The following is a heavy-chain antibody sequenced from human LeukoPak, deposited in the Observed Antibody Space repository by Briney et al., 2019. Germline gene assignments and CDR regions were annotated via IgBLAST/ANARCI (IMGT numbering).Heavy chain of an antibody. J-gene: IGHJ4*02. CDR3: AKQRSANTSDFDY. CDR2: ISYDGSNK. D-gene: IGHD3-3*01. Sequence: GGSLRLSCAASGFTFSSYAMHWVRQAPGKGLEWVAVISYDGSNKYYADSVKGRFTISRDNSKNTLYLQMNSLRADDTAVYYCAKQRSANTSDFDYWGQGTLVTVSS. CDR1: GFTFSSYA. V-gene: IGHV3-30*18.